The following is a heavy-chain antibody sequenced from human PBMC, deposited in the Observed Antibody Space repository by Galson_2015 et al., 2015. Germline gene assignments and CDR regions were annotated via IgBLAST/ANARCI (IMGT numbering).Heavy chain of an antibody. V-gene: IGHV7-4-1*02. CDR1: YNFTNHA. D-gene: IGHD4-17*01. J-gene: IGHJ2*01. Sequence: YNFTNHAIAWVRQAPGQGLEWMGWINTNTGNPTYAQGFTGPFVLSLDTSVSTACLQIKRLEAEDTAVYYCARDPSPYGDLAAWYFDLWGRGTLVTVSS. CDR3: ARDPSPYGDLAAWYFDL. CDR2: INTNTGNP.